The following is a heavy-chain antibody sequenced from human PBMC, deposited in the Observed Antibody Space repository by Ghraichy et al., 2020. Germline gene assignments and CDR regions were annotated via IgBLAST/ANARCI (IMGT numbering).Heavy chain of an antibody. CDR3: TRDRGYCSSTSCYTPPLDV. CDR1: GFTFGDYA. V-gene: IGHV3-49*03. J-gene: IGHJ6*02. D-gene: IGHD2-2*02. CDR2: IRSKAYGGTT. Sequence: GGSLRLSCTASGFTFGDYAMSWFRQAPGKGLEWVGFIRSKAYGGTTEYAASVKGRFTISRDDSKSIAYLQMNSLKTEDTAVYYCTRDRGYCSSTSCYTPPLDVWGQGTTVTVSS.